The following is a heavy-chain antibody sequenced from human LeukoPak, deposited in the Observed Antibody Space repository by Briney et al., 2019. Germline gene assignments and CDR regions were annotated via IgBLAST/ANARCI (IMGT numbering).Heavy chain of an antibody. Sequence: SLKDSSKAPRGTPSSYAISSGRHAPGQRVECVWGIIPIVGTANYTQKFQGRATITADESTSTAYMEMSSLRSEDMAVYYCASRRLGPYAFDIWGQGTLVTVSS. CDR2: IIPIVGTA. CDR3: ASRRLGPYAFDI. V-gene: IGHV1-69*13. CDR1: RGTPSSYA. D-gene: IGHD7-27*01. J-gene: IGHJ3*02.